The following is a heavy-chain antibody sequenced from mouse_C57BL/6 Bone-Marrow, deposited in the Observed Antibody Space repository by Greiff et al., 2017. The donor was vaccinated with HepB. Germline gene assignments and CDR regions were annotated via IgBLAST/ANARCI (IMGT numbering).Heavy chain of an antibody. CDR2: IYPGSGST. V-gene: IGHV1-55*01. Sequence: VKLKQPGAELVKPGASVKMSCKASGYTFTSYWITWVKQRPGQVLEWIGDIYPGSGSTNYNEKFKSKATLTVDTSSSTAYMQLSSLTSEDSAVYYCARWVAYWGQGTLVTVSA. J-gene: IGHJ3*01. CDR3: ARWVAY. CDR1: GYTFTSYW.